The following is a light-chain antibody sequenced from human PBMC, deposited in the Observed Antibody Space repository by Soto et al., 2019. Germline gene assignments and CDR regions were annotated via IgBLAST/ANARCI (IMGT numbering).Light chain of an antibody. CDR2: LGS. Sequence: DIVMTQSQLSLPVTPGEPASISCRSSQSLLHRNGYNYLDWYLQKPGQSPQLLIYLGSNRASGVPDRFSGSGSGTDVTLTISRVEAEDVGVYYCMQALQSPTFGGGTKVDIK. CDR3: MQALQSPT. J-gene: IGKJ4*01. CDR1: QSLLHRNGYNY. V-gene: IGKV2-28*01.